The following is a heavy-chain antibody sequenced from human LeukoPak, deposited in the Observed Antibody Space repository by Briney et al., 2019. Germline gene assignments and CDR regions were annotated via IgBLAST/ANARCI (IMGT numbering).Heavy chain of an antibody. D-gene: IGHD5-24*01. J-gene: IGHJ4*02. Sequence: ASVKVSCKTSGYTVTNYDINWVRQATGQGREWMGWLSPNSGNTDYAHKFRGSVTMTMNTAISTAYLDMSSLRSDDTAGYYCAGGAVATRALEFWGQGTQVTVSS. CDR1: GYTVTNYD. CDR3: AGGAVATRALEF. CDR2: LSPNSGNT. V-gene: IGHV1-8*01.